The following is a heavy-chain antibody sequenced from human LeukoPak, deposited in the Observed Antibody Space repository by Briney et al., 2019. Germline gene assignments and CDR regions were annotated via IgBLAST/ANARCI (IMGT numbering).Heavy chain of an antibody. CDR2: INPNSGGT. J-gene: IGHJ4*02. D-gene: IGHD3-10*01. CDR3: ARSAGRWRKNFGY. Sequence: ASVKVSCKASGYTFTGYYMHWVRQAPGQGLEWMGWINPNSGGTNYAQKFQGRVTMTRDTSISTAYMELSRLRSDDTAVYYCARSAGRWRKNFGYWGQGTLVTVSS. CDR1: GYTFTGYY. V-gene: IGHV1-2*02.